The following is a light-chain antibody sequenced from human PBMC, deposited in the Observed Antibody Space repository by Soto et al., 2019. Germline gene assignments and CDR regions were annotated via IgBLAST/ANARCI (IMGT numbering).Light chain of an antibody. CDR1: SSDVGDYNY. CDR3: SSYTSTNTLV. J-gene: IGLJ2*01. V-gene: IGLV2-14*03. Sequence: QSALTQPASVSGSPGQSITISCTGTSSDVGDYNYVSWYQQHPGKAPKLIIYGVSNRPSGISNRFSGSKSGNTASLTISGLQDEDEAEYYCSSYTSTNTLVFGGGTKLTVL. CDR2: GVS.